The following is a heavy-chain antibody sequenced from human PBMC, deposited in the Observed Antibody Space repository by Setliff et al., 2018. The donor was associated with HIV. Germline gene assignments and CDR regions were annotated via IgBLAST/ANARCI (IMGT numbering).Heavy chain of an antibody. V-gene: IGHV1-69*06. D-gene: IGHD4-17*01. Sequence: ASVKVSCKASGYTFTNYGISWVRQAPGQGLEWMGRIIPIFDAVNYAQKFQARITINADKSTNTAYMELRSLRSEDTAVYYCASVNEVDADYGDFNDAFEIWGQGTMVTVSS. J-gene: IGHJ3*02. CDR2: IIPIFDAV. CDR3: ASVNEVDADYGDFNDAFEI. CDR1: GYTFTNYG.